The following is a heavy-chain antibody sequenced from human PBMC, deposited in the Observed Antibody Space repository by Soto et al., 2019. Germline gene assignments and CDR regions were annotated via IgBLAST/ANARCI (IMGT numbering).Heavy chain of an antibody. Sequence: QVQLVQSGAEVKKPGSSVTVSCKASGGTFSSYAISWVRQAPGQGLEWMGEIIPIFGTANSAQKFPGRVTITADEATSTVDMELSSLRSEDTAVYYCARDRGPSSGYYPYWFDPWGQGTLVTVSS. CDR3: ARDRGPSSGYYPYWFDP. V-gene: IGHV1-69*12. J-gene: IGHJ5*02. CDR1: GGTFSSYA. D-gene: IGHD3-22*01. CDR2: IIPIFGTA.